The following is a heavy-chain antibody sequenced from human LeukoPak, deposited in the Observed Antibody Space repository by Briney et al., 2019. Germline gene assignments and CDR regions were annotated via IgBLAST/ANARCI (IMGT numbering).Heavy chain of an antibody. Sequence: ASVKVSCKASGYTFTGYYMHWVRQAPGQGLEWVGWINPNSGGTNYAQKFQGRVTMTRDTSISTAYMELSRLRSDDTAVYYCVARYFDWLFSDDYWGQGTLVTVSS. J-gene: IGHJ4*02. CDR2: INPNSGGT. CDR3: VARYFDWLFSDDY. V-gene: IGHV1-2*02. CDR1: GYTFTGYY. D-gene: IGHD3-9*01.